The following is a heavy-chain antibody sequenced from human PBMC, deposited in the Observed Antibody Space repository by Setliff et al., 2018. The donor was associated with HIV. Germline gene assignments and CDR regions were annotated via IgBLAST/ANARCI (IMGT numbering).Heavy chain of an antibody. D-gene: IGHD1-26*01. CDR2: INNDTTTT. CDR3: VIFSYSSG. Sequence: GSLRLSCAASGFTFSRFWMHWVRQAPGQGLVWVSGINNDTTTTTYADSVKGRFSISRDNAKNTLYLEMNGLRGEDTAVYYCVIFSYSSGWGQGTQVTVSS. CDR1: GFTFSRFW. J-gene: IGHJ4*02. V-gene: IGHV3-74*01.